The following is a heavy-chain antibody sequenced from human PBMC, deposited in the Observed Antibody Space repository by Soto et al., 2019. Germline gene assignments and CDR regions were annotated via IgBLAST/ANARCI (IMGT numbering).Heavy chain of an antibody. D-gene: IGHD2-2*02. V-gene: IGHV4-34*01. CDR1: GGSFSGYY. Sequence: SETLSLTXAVYGGSFSGYYWSWIRQPPGKGLEWIGEINHSGSTNYNPSLKSRVTISVDTSKNQFSLKLSSVTAADTAVYYCAMTVVVPAAIQGAYNWFDPWGQGTLVTVSS. CDR2: INHSGST. CDR3: AMTVVVPAAIQGAYNWFDP. J-gene: IGHJ5*02.